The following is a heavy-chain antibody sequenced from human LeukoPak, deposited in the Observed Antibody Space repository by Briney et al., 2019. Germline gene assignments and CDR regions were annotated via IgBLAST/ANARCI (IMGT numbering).Heavy chain of an antibody. CDR1: GFTLSSNW. CDR3: ARGRLDDYGDYTYYYYYYMDV. V-gene: IGHV4-34*01. CDR2: INHSGST. Sequence: NPGGSLRLSCAASGFTLSSNWMSWVRQPPGKGLEWIGEINHSGSTNYNPSLKSRVTISVDTSKNQFSLKLSSVTAADTAVYYCARGRLDDYGDYTYYYYYYMDVWGKGTTVTVSS. J-gene: IGHJ6*03. D-gene: IGHD4-17*01.